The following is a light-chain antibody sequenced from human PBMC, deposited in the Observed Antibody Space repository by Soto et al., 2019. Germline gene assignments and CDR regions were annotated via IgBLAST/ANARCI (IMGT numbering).Light chain of an antibody. CDR1: HTPRTF. CDR2: ATS. J-gene: IGKJ3*01. V-gene: IGKV1-39*01. CDR3: QQPPYT. Sequence: DIQITQSPSSLSASVGDRVTITCRASHTPRTFLNWYQQKPGKAPKLLIYATSTLQSGVPSRFSGRDSGADFTLTISNLQPEDFATYYCQQPPYTFGPGTKVDIK.